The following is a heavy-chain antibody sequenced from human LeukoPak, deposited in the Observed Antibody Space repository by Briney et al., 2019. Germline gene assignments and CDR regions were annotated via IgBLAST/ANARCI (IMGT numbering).Heavy chain of an antibody. CDR2: IYPGESDA. V-gene: IGHV5-51*01. J-gene: IGHJ4*02. Sequence: GGALEISCQSSGCIFSANWIGGVRPLPGKGLEWMGIIYPGESDARYSPSFQGQVTISADKSINTAYLQWSSLNASDTAMYYCARPGYSGSLEYWGQGTLVTVSS. CDR3: ARPGYSGSLEY. CDR1: GCIFSANW. D-gene: IGHD6-13*01.